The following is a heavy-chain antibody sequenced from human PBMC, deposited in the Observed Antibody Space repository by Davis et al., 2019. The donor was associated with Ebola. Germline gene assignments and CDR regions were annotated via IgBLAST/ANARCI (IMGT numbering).Heavy chain of an antibody. V-gene: IGHV4-39*01. CDR3: ARASSRWELPKYFQP. D-gene: IGHD1-26*01. CDR1: GGSISSSSYY. CDR2: IYYSGST. Sequence: SETLSLTCTVSGGSISSSSYYWGWIRQPPGKGLEWIGSIYYSGSTYYNPSLKSRVTISVDTSKNQFSLKLSSVTAADTAVSYCARASSRWELPKYFQPWGQGTLVTVSS. J-gene: IGHJ1*01.